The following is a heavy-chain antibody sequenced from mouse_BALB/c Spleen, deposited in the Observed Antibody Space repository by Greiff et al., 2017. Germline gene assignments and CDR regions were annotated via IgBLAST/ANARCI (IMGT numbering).Heavy chain of an antibody. Sequence: VQLVESGPGLVQPSQSLSITCTVSGFSLTSYGVHWVRQSPGKGLEWLGVIWSGGSTDYNAAFISRLSISKDNSKSQVFFKMNSLQADDTAIYYCARNPLRGYYFDYWGQGTTLTVSS. CDR2: IWSGGST. CDR1: GFSLTSYG. CDR3: ARNPLRGYYFDY. V-gene: IGHV2-4-1*01. J-gene: IGHJ2*01.